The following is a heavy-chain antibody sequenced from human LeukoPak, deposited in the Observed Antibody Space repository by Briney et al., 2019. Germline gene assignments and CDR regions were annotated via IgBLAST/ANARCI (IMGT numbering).Heavy chain of an antibody. CDR2: ISGSGGST. D-gene: IGHD3-22*01. CDR3: AKVESYYDSSGYYLGCFDY. J-gene: IGHJ4*02. CDR1: GFTFSSYA. Sequence: PGGSLRLSCAASGFTFSSYAMSWVRQAPGKGLEWGSAISGSGGSTYDADSVKGRFTISRDNSKNTLYLQMNSLRAEDTAVYYCAKVESYYDSSGYYLGCFDYWGQGTLVTVSS. V-gene: IGHV3-23*01.